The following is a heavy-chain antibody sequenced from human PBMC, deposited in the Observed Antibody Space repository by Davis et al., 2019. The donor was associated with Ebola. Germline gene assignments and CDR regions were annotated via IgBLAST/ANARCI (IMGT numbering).Heavy chain of an antibody. CDR1: GFTFSSYS. CDR3: ARHVYGDFWFFDL. J-gene: IGHJ2*01. D-gene: IGHD4-17*01. V-gene: IGHV3-21*03. CDR2: ISGTSYYI. Sequence: GESLKISCAASGFTFSSYSINWVRQAPGKGLEWVSSISGTSYYIHYTDSVKGRFTISRDNSKNTLYLQMNNLRAEDTAVYHCARHVYGDFWFFDLWGRGTRVTVSS.